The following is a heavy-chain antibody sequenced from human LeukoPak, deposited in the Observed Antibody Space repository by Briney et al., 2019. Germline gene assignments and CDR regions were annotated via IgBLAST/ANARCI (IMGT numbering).Heavy chain of an antibody. Sequence: SQTLSLTCAISGDSVSSSGASRNWIRQSPSRGLEWLGRTYYKSKWYYDYAESVRSRITVNPDTSNNQFSLHLNSVTPDDTAVYFCARCHWVWGSEYWYFDLWGRGTLVTVSS. J-gene: IGHJ2*01. CDR2: TYYKSKWYY. D-gene: IGHD3-16*01. CDR3: ARCHWVWGSEYWYFDL. CDR1: GDSVSSSGAS. V-gene: IGHV6-1*01.